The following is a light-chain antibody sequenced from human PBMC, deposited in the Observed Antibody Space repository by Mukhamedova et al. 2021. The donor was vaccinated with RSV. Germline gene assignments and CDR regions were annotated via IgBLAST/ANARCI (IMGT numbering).Light chain of an antibody. CDR3: QLRDSSSHHV. V-gene: IGLV3-21*02. Sequence: GGNNIGSKSVHWYQQKPGQAPVVVVYDDSDRPSGIPERFSGSNSGNTATLTISRVEAGDEADYYCQLRDSSSHHVFGIGTKVTVL. J-gene: IGLJ1*01. CDR2: DDS. CDR1: NIGSKS.